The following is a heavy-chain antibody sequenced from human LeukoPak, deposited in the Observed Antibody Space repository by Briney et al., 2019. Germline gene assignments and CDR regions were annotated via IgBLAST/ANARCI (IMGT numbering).Heavy chain of an antibody. Sequence: GGTLRLSCAASGFTFSSYAMHWVRQAPGRGLEWVAFIRYDGTNKYYADSVKGRFTISRDNSKNTLYLQMNSLRAEDTAVYYCAKGYCGSTTCYTGFDYWGQGTLVTVSS. CDR3: AKGYCGSTTCYTGFDY. D-gene: IGHD2-2*02. CDR1: GFTFSSYA. J-gene: IGHJ4*02. V-gene: IGHV3-30*02. CDR2: IRYDGTNK.